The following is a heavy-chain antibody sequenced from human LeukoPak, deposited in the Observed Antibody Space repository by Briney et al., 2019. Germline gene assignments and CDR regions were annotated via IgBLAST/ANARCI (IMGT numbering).Heavy chain of an antibody. J-gene: IGHJ6*04. CDR2: ISSSGSTI. Sequence: GGSLRLSCAASGFTFSDYYMGWIRQAPGKGLEWVSYISSSGSTIYYADSVKGRFTISRDNAKNSLYLQMNSLRAEDTAVYYCAARRQEYCSSTSCSDVWGKGTTVTVSS. D-gene: IGHD2-2*01. CDR1: GFTFSDYY. CDR3: AARRQEYCSSTSCSDV. V-gene: IGHV3-11*01.